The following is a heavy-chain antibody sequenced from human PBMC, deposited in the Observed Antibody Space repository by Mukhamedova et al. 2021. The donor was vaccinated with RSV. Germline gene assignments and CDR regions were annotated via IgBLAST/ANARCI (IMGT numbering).Heavy chain of an antibody. V-gene: IGHV3-23*01. CDR3: AKTSSVQLGILDH. CDR1: FSKYA. Sequence: FSKYAMNWVRQAPGKGLEWVSGISGSGSDTYYADSVKGRFTISRDNSKNTVFLQMRSLRAEDTAAYYCAKTSSVQLGILDHWGQG. D-gene: IGHD7-27*01. J-gene: IGHJ4*02. CDR2: ISGSGSDT.